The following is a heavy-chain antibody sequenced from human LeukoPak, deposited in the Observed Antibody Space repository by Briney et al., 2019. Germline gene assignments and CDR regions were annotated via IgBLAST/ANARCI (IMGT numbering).Heavy chain of an antibody. CDR2: IYYSGST. D-gene: IGHD4-17*01. V-gene: IGHV4-39*07. CDR1: GGSISSSSYY. CDR3: ARGRRSGDYDAFDI. J-gene: IGHJ3*02. Sequence: SETLSLTCTVSGGSISSSSYYWGWIRRPPGKGLEWIGSIYYSGSTYYNPSLKSRVTISVDTSKNQFSLKLSSVTAADTAVYYCARGRRSGDYDAFDIWGQGTMVTVSS.